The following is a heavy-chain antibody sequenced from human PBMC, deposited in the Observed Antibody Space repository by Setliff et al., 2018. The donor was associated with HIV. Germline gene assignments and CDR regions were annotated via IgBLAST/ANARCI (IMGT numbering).Heavy chain of an antibody. V-gene: IGHV4-59*08. D-gene: IGHD3-22*01. Sequence: SETLSLTCTVSGASISSYYWSWIRQPPGKGLEWIGFIHYTGNTNYNPSLKSRVTISADTSKNQFSLNLSSVTAADTAIYYCARLYYDSNGSFDSWGQGILVTVSS. CDR1: GASISSYY. CDR3: ARLYYDSNGSFDS. CDR2: IHYTGNT. J-gene: IGHJ4*02.